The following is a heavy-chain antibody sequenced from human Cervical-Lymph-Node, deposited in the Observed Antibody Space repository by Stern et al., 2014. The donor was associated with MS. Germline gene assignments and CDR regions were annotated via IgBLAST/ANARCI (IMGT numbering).Heavy chain of an antibody. CDR1: GDTFSSYA. V-gene: IGHV1-69*06. J-gene: IGHJ4*02. CDR2: ITPFLGPT. D-gene: IGHD1-26*01. CDR3: ARGGGLVGYFYY. Sequence: VQLVESGAEVKKHGSSVRVSCKASGDTFSSYAINWVRQVHGHGLVWMVGITPFLGPTTYAQKFQGRVTITADKSSNTAYMDLMTLRSEDPAVYYCARGGGLVGYFYYLCQGTLVSLSS.